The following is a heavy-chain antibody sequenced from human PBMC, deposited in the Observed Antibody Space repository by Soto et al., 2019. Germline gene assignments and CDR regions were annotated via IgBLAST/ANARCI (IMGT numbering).Heavy chain of an antibody. CDR2: IWYDGSNK. V-gene: IGHV3-33*01. J-gene: IGHJ1*01. CDR3: ARIGSHCGGDCYFQH. Sequence: PGGSLRLSCAASGFTFSSYGMHWVRQAPGKGLEWVAVIWYDGSNKYYADSVKGRFTISRDNSKNTLYLQMNSLRAEDTAVYYCARIGSHCGGDCYFQHWGQGTLVTVSS. CDR1: GFTFSSYG. D-gene: IGHD2-21*02.